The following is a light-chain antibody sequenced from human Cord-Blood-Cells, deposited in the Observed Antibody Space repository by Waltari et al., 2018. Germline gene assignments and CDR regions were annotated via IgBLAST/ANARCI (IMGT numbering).Light chain of an antibody. J-gene: IGLJ2*01. Sequence: SYELTQPPSVSVSPGQTASITCSGDKLGDKYACWYQQKPGQSPVLVIYQGSKRPSGIPGRFSGCNSGNTATLTISGTQAMDEADYYCQAWDISTVVFGGGTKLTVL. CDR1: KLGDKY. CDR2: QGS. V-gene: IGLV3-1*01. CDR3: QAWDISTVV.